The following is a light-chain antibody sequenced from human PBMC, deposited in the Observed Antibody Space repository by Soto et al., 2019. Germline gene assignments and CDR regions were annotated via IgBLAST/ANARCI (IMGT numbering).Light chain of an antibody. Sequence: DIVMTQSPDSLAVSLGERATINCKSSQSVLYSSNNKNYLAWYQLKPRQPPKLLIYWAPTRESGVPDRFSGSGSGTDFTLTISSLQPEDFATYYCQQSYNTYPTFGQGTKVDIK. V-gene: IGKV4-1*01. CDR1: QSVLYSSNNKNY. CDR2: WAP. CDR3: QQSYNTYPT. J-gene: IGKJ1*01.